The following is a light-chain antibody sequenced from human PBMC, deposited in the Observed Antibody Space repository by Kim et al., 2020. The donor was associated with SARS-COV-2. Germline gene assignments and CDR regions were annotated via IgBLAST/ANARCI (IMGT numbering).Light chain of an antibody. J-gene: IGLJ1*01. CDR1: GSDFGGYNY. Sequence: PGKSVTISCTATGSDFGGYNYVSWYQHHPGKAPKLIIYDVAERPSGVPDRFSGSKSGNAASLTISGLQADDEADYYCCSFTGTSYVFGTGTKVTVL. CDR2: DVA. V-gene: IGLV2-11*01. CDR3: CSFTGTSYV.